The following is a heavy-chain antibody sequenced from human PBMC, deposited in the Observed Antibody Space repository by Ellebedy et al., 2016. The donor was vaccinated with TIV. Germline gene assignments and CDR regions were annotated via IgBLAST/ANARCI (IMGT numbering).Heavy chain of an antibody. J-gene: IGHJ4*02. V-gene: IGHV4-39*01. CDR2: FYYGGSS. CDR3: ARGEIY. CDR1: GASLSTSKYY. D-gene: IGHD5-24*01. Sequence: SETLSLTCTVSGASLSTSKYYWGWIRQPPGKGLEWIGSFYYGGSSYYSPSLKSRVTISVNTSRNEFSLKVTSVSAADTAVYYCARGEIYWGRGTLVTVFS.